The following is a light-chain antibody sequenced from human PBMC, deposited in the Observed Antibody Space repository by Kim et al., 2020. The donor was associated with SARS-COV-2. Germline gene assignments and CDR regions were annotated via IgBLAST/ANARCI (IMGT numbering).Light chain of an antibody. CDR3: SSYAVTNNPYV. V-gene: IGLV2-8*01. Sequence: QSVTISGTGTSSDVGGYNYVSWYQHHPGKAPKLMIYEVTERPSGVPDRFSGSKSGNTASLTVSGLQAEDEADYYCSSYAVTNNPYVFGTGTKVTVL. CDR1: SSDVGGYNY. J-gene: IGLJ1*01. CDR2: EVT.